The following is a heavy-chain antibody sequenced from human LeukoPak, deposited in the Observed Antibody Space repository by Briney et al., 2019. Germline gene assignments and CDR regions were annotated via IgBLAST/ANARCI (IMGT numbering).Heavy chain of an antibody. CDR3: ASDAESPPLVRGVRDDAFDI. Sequence: ASVKVSCKASGYTFTSYAMNWVRQAPGQGLEWMGWINTNTGNPTYAQGFTGRFVFSLDTSVSTAYLQISSLKAEDTAVYYCASDAESPPLVRGVRDDAFDIWGQGTMVTVSS. J-gene: IGHJ3*02. V-gene: IGHV7-4-1*02. CDR1: GYTFTSYA. D-gene: IGHD3-10*01. CDR2: INTNTGNP.